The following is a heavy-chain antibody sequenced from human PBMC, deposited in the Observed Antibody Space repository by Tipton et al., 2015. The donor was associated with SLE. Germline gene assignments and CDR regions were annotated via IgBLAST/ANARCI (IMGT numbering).Heavy chain of an antibody. Sequence: TLSLTCAVYGGSFSGYYWSWIRQPPGKGLEWIGEINHSGRTNYNPSLKSRVTISVDPSKSQFSLKLSSVTAADTAVYYCARVIAAADTYYYYYYMDVWGKGTTVTVSS. J-gene: IGHJ6*03. CDR1: GGSFSGYY. CDR2: INHSGRT. CDR3: ARVIAAADTYYYYYYMDV. V-gene: IGHV4-34*01. D-gene: IGHD6-13*01.